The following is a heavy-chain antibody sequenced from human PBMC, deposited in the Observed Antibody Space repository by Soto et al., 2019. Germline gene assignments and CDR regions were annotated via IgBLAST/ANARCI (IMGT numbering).Heavy chain of an antibody. CDR1: GFTFSSYS. J-gene: IGHJ4*02. Sequence: EVQLVESGGGLVQPGGSLRLSCAASGFTFSSYSMNWVRQAPGKGLEWVSYISSSSSTIYYADSVKGRFTISRDNAKNSLYLQMNSLRAEDTAVYYCASFVGRVGATGNYFDYWGQGTLVTVSS. V-gene: IGHV3-48*01. CDR3: ASFVGRVGATGNYFDY. D-gene: IGHD1-26*01. CDR2: ISSSSSTI.